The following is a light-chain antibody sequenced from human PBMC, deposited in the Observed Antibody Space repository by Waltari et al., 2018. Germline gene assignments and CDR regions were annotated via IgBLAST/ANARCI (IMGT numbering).Light chain of an antibody. CDR1: SGDVVGYNY. Sequence: QSALTQPPSASGSPGQSVTTPCTGTSGDVVGYNYASWYQQHPGKAPRLMLYAVSNRPSGVPDRFSGSKSGNTASLTVSGLQAEDEADYYCSSYAGSNTFVFGAGTRVTVL. J-gene: IGLJ1*01. CDR3: SSYAGSNTFV. CDR2: AVS. V-gene: IGLV2-8*01.